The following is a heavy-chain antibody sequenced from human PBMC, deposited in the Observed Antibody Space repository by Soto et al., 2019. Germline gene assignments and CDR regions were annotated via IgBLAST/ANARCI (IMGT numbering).Heavy chain of an antibody. Sequence: QVQLQQWGAGLLKPSETLSLTCAVYGGSFSGNYWNWIRQPPGKGLEWIGEINHSGRTNYNPSLNTRGNRILETSKNQFSMKLSAVTAADTAVYYCARRVTTRFAYFGMDVWGQGPTVTVSS. CDR2: INHSGRT. D-gene: IGHD4-4*01. J-gene: IGHJ6*02. CDR1: GGSFSGNY. V-gene: IGHV4-34*01. CDR3: ARRVTTRFAYFGMDV.